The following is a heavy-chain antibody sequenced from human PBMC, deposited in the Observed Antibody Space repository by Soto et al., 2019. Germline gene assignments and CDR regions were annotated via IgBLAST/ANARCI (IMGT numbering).Heavy chain of an antibody. Sequence: SETLSLTCAVSGGSISSSNWWSWVRQPPGKGLEWIGEIYHSGSTNYNPSLKSRVTISVDKSKNQFSLKLSSVTAADTAVYYCAGVLASGSCLDYWGQGTLVTVSS. CDR2: IYHSGST. V-gene: IGHV4-4*02. J-gene: IGHJ4*02. CDR1: GGSISSSNW. D-gene: IGHD1-26*01. CDR3: AGVLASGSCLDY.